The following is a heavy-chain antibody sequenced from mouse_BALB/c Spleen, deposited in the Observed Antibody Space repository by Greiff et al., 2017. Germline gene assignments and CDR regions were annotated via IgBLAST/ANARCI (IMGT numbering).Heavy chain of an antibody. J-gene: IGHJ1*01. CDR3: ARDYDYDYWYFDV. CDR1: GFTFSSYA. D-gene: IGHD2-4*01. Sequence: DVMLVESGGGLVKPGGSLKLSCAASGFTFSSYAMSWVRQTPEKRLEWVASISSGGSTYYPDSVKGLFTISRDNARNILYLQMSSLRSEDTAMYYCARDYDYDYWYFDVWGAGTTVTVSS. V-gene: IGHV5-6-5*01. CDR2: ISSGGST.